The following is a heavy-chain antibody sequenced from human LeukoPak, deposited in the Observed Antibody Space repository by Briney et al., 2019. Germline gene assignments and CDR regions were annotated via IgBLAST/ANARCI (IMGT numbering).Heavy chain of an antibody. D-gene: IGHD2-2*01. CDR2: IYYSGST. CDR1: GGSISSYY. V-gene: IGHV4-59*01. J-gene: IGHJ4*02. CDR3: ARGRTSYQLLPLDY. Sequence: SETLSLTCTVSGGSISSYYWSWIRQPPGKGLEWMGYIYYSGSTNYNPSLKSRVTISVDTSKNQFSLKLSSVTAADTAVYYCARGRTSYQLLPLDYWGQGTLVTVSS.